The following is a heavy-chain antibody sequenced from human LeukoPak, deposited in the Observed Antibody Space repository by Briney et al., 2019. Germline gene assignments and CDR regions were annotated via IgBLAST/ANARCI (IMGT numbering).Heavy chain of an antibody. V-gene: IGHV1-69*06. D-gene: IGHD2-8*02. CDR1: GYTFTSYG. Sequence: GASVKVSCKASGYTFTSYGISWVRQAPGQGLEWMGGIIPIFGTANYAQKFQGRVTITADKSTSTAYMELSSLRSEDTAVYYCARDPTGGTFGRDYYYMDVWGKGTTVTVSS. CDR3: ARDPTGGTFGRDYYYMDV. CDR2: IIPIFGTA. J-gene: IGHJ6*03.